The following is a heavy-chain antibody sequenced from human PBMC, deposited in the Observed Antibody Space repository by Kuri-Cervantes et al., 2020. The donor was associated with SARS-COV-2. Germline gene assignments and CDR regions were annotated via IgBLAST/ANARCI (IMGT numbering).Heavy chain of an antibody. CDR1: GFTFTDYA. D-gene: IGHD3-3*01. J-gene: IGHJ4*02. Sequence: GGSLRLSCAASGFTFTDYAMSWVRQAPGRGPEWVSCISDTGGTTTYADSVKGRFTISRDNSKNTLYLQMSSLRAEDTAVYYCVKTPNYDFWSGYYYFDYWGQGTLVTVSS. CDR2: ISDTGGTT. V-gene: IGHV3-23*01. CDR3: VKTPNYDFWSGYYYFDY.